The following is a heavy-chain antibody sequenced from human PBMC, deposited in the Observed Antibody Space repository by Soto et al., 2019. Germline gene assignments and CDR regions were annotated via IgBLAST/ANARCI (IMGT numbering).Heavy chain of an antibody. CDR2: IHHSEGT. J-gene: IGHJ4*02. V-gene: IGHV4-4*02. Sequence: QVQLQESGPGLVQPSGTLSLTCAVSGASVTNNNWWTWVRQTPGKGLEWIGEIHHSEGTHYNPSLKRRLTISLDKSKNDFSLKLTSATAADTAVYYCVRDLPGNGLDFDSWGQGTLVTVSS. D-gene: IGHD2-8*01. CDR3: VRDLPGNGLDFDS. CDR1: GASVTNNNW.